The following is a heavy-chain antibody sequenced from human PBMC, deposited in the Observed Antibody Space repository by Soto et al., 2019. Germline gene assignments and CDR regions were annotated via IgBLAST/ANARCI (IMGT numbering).Heavy chain of an antibody. D-gene: IGHD4-4*01. J-gene: IGHJ6*02. CDR2: ISYDGSNK. V-gene: IGHV3-30-3*01. Sequence: PGGSLRLSCAASGFTFSSYAMHWVRQAPGKGLEWVAVISYDGSNKYYADSVKGRFTISRDNSKNTLYLQMNSLRAEDTAVYYCARDAYSNYFFYYYYGMDVWGQGTTVTVS. CDR1: GFTFSSYA. CDR3: ARDAYSNYFFYYYYGMDV.